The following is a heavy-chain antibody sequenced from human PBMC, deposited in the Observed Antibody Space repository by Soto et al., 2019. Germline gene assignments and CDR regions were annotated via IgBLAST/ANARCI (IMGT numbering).Heavy chain of an antibody. D-gene: IGHD1-26*01. Sequence: SLRLSCAASGFTFSSYGMHWVRQAPGKGLEWVAVISYDGSNKYYADSVKGRFTISRDNSKNTLYLQMNSLRAEDTAVYYCAKDRALLYFDYWGQGTLVTVSS. CDR2: ISYDGSNK. V-gene: IGHV3-30*18. CDR1: GFTFSSYG. J-gene: IGHJ4*02. CDR3: AKDRALLYFDY.